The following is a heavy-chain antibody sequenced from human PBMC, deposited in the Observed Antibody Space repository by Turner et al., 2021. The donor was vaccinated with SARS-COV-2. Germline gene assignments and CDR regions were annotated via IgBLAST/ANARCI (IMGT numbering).Heavy chain of an antibody. CDR3: AREGIGGATTGFDY. J-gene: IGHJ4*02. CDR2: IWYDGSNK. CDR1: GFIFSYYG. V-gene: IGHV3-33*01. Sequence: QVQLVASGGGVVQPGRSLRPCCAASGFIFSYYGMHWVRQAPGKGLEWVAIIWYDGSNKYYADSVKGRLTISRDNSKNTLYLQMNSLRAEDTAVYYCAREGIGGATTGFDYWGQGTLVTVSS. D-gene: IGHD1-26*01.